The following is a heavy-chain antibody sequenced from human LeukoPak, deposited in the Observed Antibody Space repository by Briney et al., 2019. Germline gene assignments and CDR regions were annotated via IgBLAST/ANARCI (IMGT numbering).Heavy chain of an antibody. CDR3: AQDKGDFWSGHHY. D-gene: IGHD3-3*01. V-gene: IGHV3-23*01. J-gene: IGHJ4*02. Sequence: PGGSLRLSCAASGFTFSHYAMSWVRQAPGKGLEWVSSITGSGGSTYYADSVKGRFTISRDNSKNTLYLQMSSLRAEDTAVYYCAQDKGDFWSGHHYWGQGTLVTVSS. CDR1: GFTFSHYA. CDR2: ITGSGGST.